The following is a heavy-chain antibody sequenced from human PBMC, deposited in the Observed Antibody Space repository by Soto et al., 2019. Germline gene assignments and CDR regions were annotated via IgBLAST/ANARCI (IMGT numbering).Heavy chain of an antibody. CDR3: AKSPYYYDSSGIDY. J-gene: IGHJ4*02. D-gene: IGHD3-22*01. CDR1: GFTFSSYG. V-gene: IGHV3-30*18. CDR2: ISYDGSNK. Sequence: GGSLRLSCAASGFTFSSYGMHWVRQAPGKGLEWVAVISYDGSNKYYADSVKGRFTISRDNSKNTLYLQMNSLRAEDTAVYYCAKSPYYYDSSGIDYWGQGTLVTVSS.